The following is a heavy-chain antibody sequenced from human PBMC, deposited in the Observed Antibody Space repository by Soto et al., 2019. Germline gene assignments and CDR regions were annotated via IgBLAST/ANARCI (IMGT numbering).Heavy chain of an antibody. CDR3: ARVRGPSLMTWYFDF. Sequence: ESGGGLVQPGGSLRLSCVTSGFTFSPLSMIWVRQAPGKGLEWISYITGSSSTIYYADSVRGRFTVSRDNAKNSVFLQMNSLRDEDTAVYFCARVRGPSLMTWYFDFWGQGTLVTVSS. J-gene: IGHJ4*02. CDR2: ITGSSSTI. CDR1: GFTFSPLS. V-gene: IGHV3-48*02. D-gene: IGHD3-16*01.